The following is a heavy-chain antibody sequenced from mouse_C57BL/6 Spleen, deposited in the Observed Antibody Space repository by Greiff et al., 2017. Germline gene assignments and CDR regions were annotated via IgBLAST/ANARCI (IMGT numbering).Heavy chain of an antibody. J-gene: IGHJ2*01. V-gene: IGHV5-9*01. CDR1: GFTFSSYT. CDR3: ARLGGQNY. Sequence: DVMLVESGGGLVEPGGSLKLSCAASGFTFSSYTMSWVRQTPEKRLEWVATISGGGGNTYYPDSVKGRFTISSDNAKNTLYLQMSSLRSEDTALYYCARLGGQNYWGQGTTLTVSS. CDR2: ISGGGGNT. D-gene: IGHD6-1*01.